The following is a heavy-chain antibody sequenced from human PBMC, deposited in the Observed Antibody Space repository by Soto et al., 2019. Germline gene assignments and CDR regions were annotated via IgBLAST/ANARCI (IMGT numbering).Heavy chain of an antibody. CDR1: GFTFSSYA. J-gene: IGHJ4*02. V-gene: IGHV3-23*01. CDR2: ISGSGGST. D-gene: IGHD3-9*01. Sequence: GGSLRLSCAASGFTFSSYAMSWVRQAPGKGLEWVSAISGSGGSTYCADSVKGRFTISRDNSKNTLYLQMNSLRAEDTAVYYCAKDHRLRYFDWLPGGGFDYWGQGTLVTVSS. CDR3: AKDHRLRYFDWLPGGGFDY.